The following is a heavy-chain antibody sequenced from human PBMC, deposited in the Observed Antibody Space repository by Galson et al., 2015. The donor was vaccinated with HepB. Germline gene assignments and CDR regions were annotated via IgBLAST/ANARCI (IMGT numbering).Heavy chain of an antibody. CDR1: GFSFTTSGEG. V-gene: IGHV2-5*02. CDR2: IYWDDDK. J-gene: IGHJ4*02. D-gene: IGHD3-16*02. CDR3: AHRRRQVIVATFFDY. Sequence: PALVKPTQTLTLTCNFSGFSFTTSGEGVGWIRQPPGKALEWLALIYWDDDKRYSPSLKNRLTITRDASKNEVVLTMTNVDPVDTATYFCAHRRRQVIVATFFDYWGPGALVTVSP.